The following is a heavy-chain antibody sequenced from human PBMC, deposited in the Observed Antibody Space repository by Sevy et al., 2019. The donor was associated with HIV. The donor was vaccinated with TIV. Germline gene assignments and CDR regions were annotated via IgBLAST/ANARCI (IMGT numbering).Heavy chain of an antibody. Sequence: SETLSLTCTVSGGSISTYYWSWIRQPPGKGLEYIGYIYYTGSTNYNPSLKSRVTISVDTSKNQFSLKLRSVTAVDTAVYYWAGAPPVRSGDDSLNWFDPWGQGTLVTVSS. J-gene: IGHJ5*02. CDR1: GGSISTYY. D-gene: IGHD5-12*01. CDR2: IYYTGST. CDR3: AGAPPVRSGDDSLNWFDP. V-gene: IGHV4-59*01.